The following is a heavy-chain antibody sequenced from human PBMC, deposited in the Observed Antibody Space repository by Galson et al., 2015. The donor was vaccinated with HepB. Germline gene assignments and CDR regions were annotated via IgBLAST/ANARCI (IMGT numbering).Heavy chain of an antibody. CDR3: ARGIAAAGTSMHY. D-gene: IGHD6-13*01. J-gene: IGHJ4*02. Sequence: SLRLSCAASGFTFSSYAMHWVRQAPGKGLEWVAVISYDGSNKYYADSVKGRFTISRDNSKNTLYLQMNSLRAEDTAVYYCARGIAAAGTSMHYWGQGTLVTVSS. CDR1: GFTFSSYA. V-gene: IGHV3-30-3*01. CDR2: ISYDGSNK.